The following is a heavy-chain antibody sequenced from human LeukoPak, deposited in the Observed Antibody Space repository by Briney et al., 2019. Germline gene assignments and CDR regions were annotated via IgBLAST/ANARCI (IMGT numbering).Heavy chain of an antibody. CDR3: AKLGGKLRYFDWLLSGVDY. Sequence: GGSLRLSCAASGFTFSSYGMHWVRQAPGKGLEWVAFIRYDGSNKYYADSVKGRFTISRDNSKNTLYLQMNSLRAEDTAVYYCAKLGGKLRYFDWLLSGVDYWGQGTLVTVSS. J-gene: IGHJ4*02. CDR2: IRYDGSNK. V-gene: IGHV3-30*02. CDR1: GFTFSSYG. D-gene: IGHD3-9*01.